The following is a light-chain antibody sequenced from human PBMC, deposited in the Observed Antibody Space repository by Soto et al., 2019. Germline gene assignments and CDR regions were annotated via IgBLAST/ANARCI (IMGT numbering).Light chain of an antibody. CDR1: SSDVGGHNY. V-gene: IGLV2-11*01. CDR2: DVT. Sequence: QSALTQPRSVSGSPGQSVTISCTGTSSDVGGHNYVSWYQHHPGKAPKLIIYDVTKRPSGVPDRFSGSKSGNTASLTVSGRQEEDEDDYHCSSYAGTDNVIFGGGTKLTVL. J-gene: IGLJ2*01. CDR3: SSYAGTDNVI.